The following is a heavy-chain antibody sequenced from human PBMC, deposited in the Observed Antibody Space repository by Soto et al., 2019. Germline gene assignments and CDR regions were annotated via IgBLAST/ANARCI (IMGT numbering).Heavy chain of an antibody. CDR1: GFSFSDYY. CDR3: ARHHGYVYGSTSLDD. CDR2: ISTSGSTL. V-gene: IGHV3-11*01. D-gene: IGHD1-26*01. Sequence: QVQLVESGGGLVKPGGSLRLSCAASGFSFSDYYMSWIRQAPGKGLEWISYISTSGSTLFYADSVKGRFTISRDNARNSLYLQISSLRAEDTAVYYCARHHGYVYGSTSLDDWGQGTLVTVSS. J-gene: IGHJ4*02.